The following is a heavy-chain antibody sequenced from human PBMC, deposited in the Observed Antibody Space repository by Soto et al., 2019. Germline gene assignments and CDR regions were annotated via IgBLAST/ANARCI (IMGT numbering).Heavy chain of an antibody. Sequence: GGSLRLSCAASGFTFDDYAMHWVRQAPGKGLEWVSGISWNSGSIGXXXSVKGRFTISRDNAKNSXYLQMNSLRAEDTAXXXXXKGFGTYYXXXGFGAFDXXXXGTMVXXS. J-gene: IGHJ3*02. CDR1: GFTFDDYA. CDR3: XKGFGTYYXXXGFGAFDX. V-gene: IGHV3-9*01. D-gene: IGHD3-10*01. CDR2: ISWNSGSI.